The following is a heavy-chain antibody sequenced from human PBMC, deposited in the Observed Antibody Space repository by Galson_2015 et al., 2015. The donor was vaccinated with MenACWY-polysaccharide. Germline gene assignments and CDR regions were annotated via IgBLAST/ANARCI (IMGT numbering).Heavy chain of an antibody. V-gene: IGHV3-48*01. Sequence: SLRLSCAASGFTFSTYDINWVRQAPGKGLEWVSYISSSSSTIYYADSVKGRFTISRDNAKNSLYLQMNSLRAEDTAVYYCAREGNWFTMVRGVISYYYYGMDVWGQGTTVTVSS. D-gene: IGHD3-10*01. CDR1: GFTFSTYD. CDR3: AREGNWFTMVRGVISYYYYGMDV. J-gene: IGHJ6*02. CDR2: ISSSSSTI.